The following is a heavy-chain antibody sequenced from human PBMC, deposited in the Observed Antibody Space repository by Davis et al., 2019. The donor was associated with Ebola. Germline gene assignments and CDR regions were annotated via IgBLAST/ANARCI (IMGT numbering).Heavy chain of an antibody. CDR3: AKEYYDILTGYYMGAFDI. CDR1: GFTFSSYG. V-gene: IGHV3-30*02. D-gene: IGHD3-9*01. J-gene: IGHJ3*02. Sequence: GESLKISCAASGFTFSSYGMHWVRQAPGKGLEWVAFIRYDGSNKYYADSVKGRFTISRDNSKNTLYLQMNSLRAEDTAVYYCAKEYYDILTGYYMGAFDIWGQGTMVTVSS. CDR2: IRYDGSNK.